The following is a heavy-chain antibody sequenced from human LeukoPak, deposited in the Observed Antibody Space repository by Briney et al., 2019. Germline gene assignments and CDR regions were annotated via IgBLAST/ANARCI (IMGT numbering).Heavy chain of an antibody. CDR3: ARDPGEQDCSLDY. D-gene: IGHD1/OR15-1a*01. CDR2: INPSGGST. Sequence: ASVKVSCKASGYTFTIYYMHWVRQAPGQGLEWMGIINPSGGSTSYAQKFQGRVTMTRDTSTSTGYMELSSLRSEDTAVYYCARDPGEQDCSLDYWGQGTLVTVSS. V-gene: IGHV1-46*01. CDR1: GYTFTIYY. J-gene: IGHJ4*02.